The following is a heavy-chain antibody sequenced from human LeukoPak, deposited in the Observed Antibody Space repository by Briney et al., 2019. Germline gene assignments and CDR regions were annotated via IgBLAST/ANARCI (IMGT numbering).Heavy chain of an antibody. V-gene: IGHV3-23*01. Sequence: PGASLRLSCAASGFTFSSYAMSWVRQAPGKGLEWVSAISGSGGSTYYADSVKGRFTISRDNSKNTLYLQMNSLRAEDTAVYYCAKMGLWRWLAHFDYWGQGTLVTVSS. CDR2: ISGSGGST. J-gene: IGHJ4*02. D-gene: IGHD6-19*01. CDR3: AKMGLWRWLAHFDY. CDR1: GFTFSSYA.